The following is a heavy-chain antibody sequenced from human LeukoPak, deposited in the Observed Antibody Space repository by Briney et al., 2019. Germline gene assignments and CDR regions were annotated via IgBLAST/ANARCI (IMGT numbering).Heavy chain of an antibody. CDR3: ARGSYRSFDY. J-gene: IGHJ4*02. CDR2: IRYDGSNK. Sequence: PGGSLRLSCAASGFTFSSYGMHWVRQAPGKELEWVAFIRYDGSNKYYADSVKGRFTISRDNSKNTLYLQMNSLRAEDTAVYYCARGSYRSFDYWGQGTLVTVSS. V-gene: IGHV3-30*02. D-gene: IGHD4-11*01. CDR1: GFTFSSYG.